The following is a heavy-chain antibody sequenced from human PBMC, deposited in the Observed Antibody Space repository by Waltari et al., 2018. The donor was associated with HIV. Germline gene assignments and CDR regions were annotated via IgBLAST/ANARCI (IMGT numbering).Heavy chain of an antibody. Sequence: QLQLQQWGARLVKASETFSLTCAVNGGSFSDYYWTWVRQPAGKGLEWIGQINHRGRSNYNPSLEGRLSMSVDTSKNQVSLTLNSVTAADTGVYYCARALRYSDWSQNSYGLDVWGQGTPVTVSS. CDR1: GGSFSDYY. V-gene: IGHV4-34*01. J-gene: IGHJ6*02. CDR2: INHRGRS. D-gene: IGHD3-9*01. CDR3: ARALRYSDWSQNSYGLDV.